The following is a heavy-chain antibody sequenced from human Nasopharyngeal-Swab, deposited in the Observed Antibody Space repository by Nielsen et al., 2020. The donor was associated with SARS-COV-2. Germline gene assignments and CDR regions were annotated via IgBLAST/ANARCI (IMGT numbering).Heavy chain of an antibody. Sequence: WGRQATGQGLEWMGIINSTGGSTSYAQKFQGRVTMTRDTSTSTVYMELSSLRSEDTAVYYCARSGRITIFEVFINYYYYMDVWGKGTTVTVSS. D-gene: IGHD3-3*01. CDR2: INSTGGST. J-gene: IGHJ6*03. V-gene: IGHV1-46*01. CDR3: ARSGRITIFEVFINYYYYMDV.